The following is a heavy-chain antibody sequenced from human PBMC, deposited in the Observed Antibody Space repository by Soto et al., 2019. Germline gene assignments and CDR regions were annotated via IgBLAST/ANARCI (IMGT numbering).Heavy chain of an antibody. CDR2: VNHILSMS. D-gene: IGHD3-10*01. CDR3: ASSYGSGYRAFDY. J-gene: IGHJ4*02. CDR1: GDTFNFYS. V-gene: IGHV1-69*02. Sequence: QVQLVQSGAEVKRPGSSVKVSCKASGDTFNFYSINWVRQAPGVGLEWVGRVNHILSMSNYAQRFQGRVTMTADKSTSTAYMELRSLRSEDTAIYYCASSYGSGYRAFDYWGQGALVTVSS.